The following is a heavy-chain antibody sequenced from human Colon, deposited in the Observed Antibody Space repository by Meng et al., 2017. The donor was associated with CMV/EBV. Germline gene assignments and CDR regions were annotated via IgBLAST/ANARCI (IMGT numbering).Heavy chain of an antibody. CDR3: ARDPQPSCSSTSCYSTWFDP. V-gene: IGHV1-46*01. J-gene: IGHJ5*02. CDR2: INPSGGST. Sequence: ASVKVSCKASGYTFTSHYIHWVRQAPGQGLEWMGIINPSGGSTSYTQKFQGRVTMTSDTSTGTVSMELSSLRSEDTAVYYCARDPQPSCSSTSCYSTWFDPWGQGTLVTVS. D-gene: IGHD2-2*02. CDR1: GYTFTSHY.